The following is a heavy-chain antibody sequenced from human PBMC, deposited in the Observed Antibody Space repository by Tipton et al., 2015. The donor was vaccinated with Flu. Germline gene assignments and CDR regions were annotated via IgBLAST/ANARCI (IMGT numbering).Heavy chain of an antibody. CDR1: GGSFSGYN. J-gene: IGHJ6*03. CDR3: ARAQHYDSNAYYYYYMDV. D-gene: IGHD3-22*01. V-gene: IGHV4-34*01. Sequence: AGLVKPSETLSLTCAVFGGSFSGYNWNWIRQAPGKGLEWIGEITHSGDTNYNPSLKSRVIISVDMSKNHFSLKLSSVTAADTAVYYCARAQHYDSNAYYYYYMDVWDKGATVTVSS. CDR2: ITHSGDT.